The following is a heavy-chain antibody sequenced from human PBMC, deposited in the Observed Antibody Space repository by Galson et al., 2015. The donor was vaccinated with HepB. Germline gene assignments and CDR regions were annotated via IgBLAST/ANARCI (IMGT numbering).Heavy chain of an antibody. J-gene: IGHJ6*02. V-gene: IGHV3-48*01. CDR3: ARDGSIAAAYGTFYYYYGMDV. Sequence: SLRLSCAASGFTFSSYSMNWVRQAPGKGLEWVSYISSSSSTIYYADSVKGRFTISRDNAKNSLYLQMNSLRAEDTAVYYCARDGSIAAAYGTFYYYYGMDVWGQGTTVTVSS. CDR2: ISSSSSTI. D-gene: IGHD6-13*01. CDR1: GFTFSSYS.